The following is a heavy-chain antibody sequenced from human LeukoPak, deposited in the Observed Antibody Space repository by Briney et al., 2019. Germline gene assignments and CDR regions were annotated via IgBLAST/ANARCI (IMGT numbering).Heavy chain of an antibody. J-gene: IGHJ4*02. CDR3: AREYTKVTPTFDY. CDR1: GFSFSSYA. V-gene: IGHV3-30*02. CDR2: IRYDGSNK. Sequence: GGSLRLSCAASGFSFSSYAMHWVRQAPGKGLEWVAFIRYDGSNKYYADSVKGRFTISRDNSKNTLYLQMNSLRVEDTAVYYCAREYTKVTPTFDYWGQGTLVTVSS. D-gene: IGHD2/OR15-2a*01.